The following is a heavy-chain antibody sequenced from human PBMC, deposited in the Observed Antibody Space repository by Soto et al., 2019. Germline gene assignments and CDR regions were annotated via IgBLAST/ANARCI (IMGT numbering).Heavy chain of an antibody. Sequence: SETLSLSCTVSGGPITNYYWSWIRQPPGKGLEWIGNIYYRGSTNYSPSLKSRVTISLDTSKNQFSLNLTSVTAADTAVYYCARAVITFGGAYRNPFDYWGQGTLVTVSS. CDR3: ARAVITFGGAYRNPFDY. CDR1: GGPITNYY. J-gene: IGHJ4*02. CDR2: IYYRGST. V-gene: IGHV4-59*01. D-gene: IGHD3-16*01.